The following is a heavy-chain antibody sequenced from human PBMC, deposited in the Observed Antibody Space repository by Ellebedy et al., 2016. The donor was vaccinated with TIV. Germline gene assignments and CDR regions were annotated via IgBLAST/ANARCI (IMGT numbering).Heavy chain of an antibody. D-gene: IGHD6-13*01. CDR3: ARVPGTYYYYGMDV. CDR2: IYYSGST. V-gene: IGHV4-59*08. CDR1: GGSISSYY. J-gene: IGHJ6*02. Sequence: MPSETLSLTCTVSGGSISSYYWSWIRQPPGKGLEWIGYIYYSGSTNYNPSLKSRVTISVDTSKNQFLLKLSSVTAADQAVYYCARVPGTYYYYGMDVWGQGTTVTVSS.